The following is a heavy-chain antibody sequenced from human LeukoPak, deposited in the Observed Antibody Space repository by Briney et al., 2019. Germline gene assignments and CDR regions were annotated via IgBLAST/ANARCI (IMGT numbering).Heavy chain of an antibody. CDR1: GGTFISYA. V-gene: IGHV1-69*05. CDR3: ARGRYDSSGYYYYFDY. CDR2: IIPIFGTA. D-gene: IGHD3-22*01. Sequence: SVKVSCKASGGTFISYAISWVRQAPGDGHEWMGGIIPIFGTANYAQKFQGRVTITTDESTGTAYMELSSLRSEDTAVYYCARGRYDSSGYYYYFDYWGQGTLVTVSS. J-gene: IGHJ4*02.